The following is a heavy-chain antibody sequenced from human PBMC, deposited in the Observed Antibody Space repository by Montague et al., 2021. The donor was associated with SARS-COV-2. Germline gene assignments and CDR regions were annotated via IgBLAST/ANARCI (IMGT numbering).Heavy chain of an antibody. J-gene: IGHJ6*03. V-gene: IGHV4-59*01. CDR1: GGSISSYY. CDR2: IYYSGST. CDR3: ARDSRTDFDWLFPDSGSYYYYMDV. D-gene: IGHD3-9*01. Sequence: SETLSLTCTVSGGSISSYYWSWIRQPPGKGLEWIGYIYYSGSTNYNPSLQSRVTISVDTSKNQFSLKLSSVTAADTAVYYGARDSRTDFDWLFPDSGSYYYYMDVWGKGTTVTVSS.